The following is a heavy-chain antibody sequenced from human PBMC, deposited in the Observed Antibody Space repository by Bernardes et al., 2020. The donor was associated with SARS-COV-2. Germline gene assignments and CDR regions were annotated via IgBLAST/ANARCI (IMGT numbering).Heavy chain of an antibody. CDR1: GFTFSSYW. CDR2: IKQDGSEK. Sequence: GGSLRLSCAASGFTFSSYWMSWVRQAPGKGLEWVANIKQDGSEKYYADSVKGRFTISRDNSKNTLYLQMNSLRAEDTAVYYCAREGIVGPDAFDIWGQGTMVTVSS. J-gene: IGHJ3*02. D-gene: IGHD1-26*01. CDR3: AREGIVGPDAFDI. V-gene: IGHV3-7*01.